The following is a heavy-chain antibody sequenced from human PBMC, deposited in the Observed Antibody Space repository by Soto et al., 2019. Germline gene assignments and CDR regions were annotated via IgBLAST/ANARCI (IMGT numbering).Heavy chain of an antibody. CDR2: VSPSGGST. D-gene: IGHD3-22*01. V-gene: IGHV3-23*01. J-gene: IGHJ6*02. CDR3: AKVPRGYDSPGRPPYYYYGLDV. CDR1: GFTFSTYA. Sequence: GGSRRLSCAASGFTFSTYAMSWVRQAPGKGLECVSGVSPSGGSTYYADSVKGRFTISRDNSKNTLFLQMSSLRAEDTALYYCAKVPRGYDSPGRPPYYYYGLDVWGQGTTVTVSS.